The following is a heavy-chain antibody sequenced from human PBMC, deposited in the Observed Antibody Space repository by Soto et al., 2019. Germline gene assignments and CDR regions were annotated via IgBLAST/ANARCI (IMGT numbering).Heavy chain of an antibody. CDR1: GYTFTGYY. Sequence: ASVKVSCKASGYTFTGYYMHWVRQAPGQGLEWMGWINPNSGGTDYAENFQGRVTMTRDTSISTAYMDLSRLRSDDTALYYCARGRGYCTNGVCYMHFDYLGQGTLVTVSS. CDR3: ARGRGYCTNGVCYMHFDY. J-gene: IGHJ4*02. CDR2: INPNSGGT. D-gene: IGHD2-8*01. V-gene: IGHV1-2*02.